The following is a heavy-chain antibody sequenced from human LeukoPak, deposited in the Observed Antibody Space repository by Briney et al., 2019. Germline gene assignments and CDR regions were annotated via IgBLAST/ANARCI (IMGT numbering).Heavy chain of an antibody. CDR1: GYSFTTYW. V-gene: IGHV5-51*01. D-gene: IGHD1-7*01. J-gene: IGHJ5*02. CDR2: IYPGDSDT. CDR3: ARFDATTYSWFDP. Sequence: NRGESLKISCKGSGYSFTTYWIGWVRQMPGKGLEWMGIIYPGDSDTRYSPSFQGQVIISADQSISTAYLQWGSLKASDSAMYYCARFDATTYSWFDPWGQGTLVTVSS.